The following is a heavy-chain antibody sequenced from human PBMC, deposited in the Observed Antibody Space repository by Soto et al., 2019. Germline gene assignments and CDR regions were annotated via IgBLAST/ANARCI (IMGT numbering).Heavy chain of an antibody. CDR1: GGSISSSSYY. Sequence: PSETLSLTCTVSGGSISSSSYYWGWIRQPPGKGLEWIGSIYYSGSTYYNPSLKSRVTISVDTSKNQFSLKLSSVTAADTAVYYCARHRYGYYDSSVPDAFDIWGQGTMVTVSS. D-gene: IGHD3-22*01. V-gene: IGHV4-39*01. J-gene: IGHJ3*02. CDR2: IYYSGST. CDR3: ARHRYGYYDSSVPDAFDI.